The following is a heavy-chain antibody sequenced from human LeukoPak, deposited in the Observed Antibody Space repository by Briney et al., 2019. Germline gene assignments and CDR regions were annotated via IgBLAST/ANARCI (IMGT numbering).Heavy chain of an antibody. CDR2: IIPIFGTA. CDR1: GYTFTSYA. D-gene: IGHD6-6*01. J-gene: IGHJ3*02. V-gene: IGHV1-69*05. CDR3: ARDTRAARPANDAFDI. Sequence: ASVKVSCKASGYTFTSYAISWVRQAPGQGLEWMGGIIPIFGTANYAQKFQGRVTITTDESTSTAYMELSSLRSEDTAVYYCARDTRAARPANDAFDIWGQGTMVTVSS.